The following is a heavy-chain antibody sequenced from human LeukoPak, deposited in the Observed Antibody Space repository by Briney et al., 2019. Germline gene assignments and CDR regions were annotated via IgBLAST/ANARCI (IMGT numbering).Heavy chain of an antibody. D-gene: IGHD1-26*01. CDR3: ARDSWELKNYYGMDV. CDR1: GYTFTSYG. Sequence: ASVKVSCKASGYTFTSYGISWVRQAPGQGLEWMGWISAYNGNTNYAQKLQGRVTMTTDTSTSTAYMELRGLRSDDTAVYYCARDSWELKNYYGMDVWGQGTTVTVSS. CDR2: ISAYNGNT. J-gene: IGHJ6*02. V-gene: IGHV1-18*01.